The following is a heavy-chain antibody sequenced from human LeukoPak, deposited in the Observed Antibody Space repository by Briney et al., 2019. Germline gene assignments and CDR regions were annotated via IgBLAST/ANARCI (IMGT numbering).Heavy chain of an antibody. J-gene: IGHJ5*02. CDR2: INHSGST. D-gene: IGHD3-10*01. V-gene: IGHV4-38-2*02. CDR3: ARGSVRGEFDP. Sequence: SETLSLTCTVSGYSISSGDYWGWIRQPPGKGLEWIGEINHSGSTNYNPSLKSRVTISVDTSKNQFSLKLSSVTAADTAVYSCARGSVRGEFDPWGQGTLVTVSS. CDR1: GYSISSGDY.